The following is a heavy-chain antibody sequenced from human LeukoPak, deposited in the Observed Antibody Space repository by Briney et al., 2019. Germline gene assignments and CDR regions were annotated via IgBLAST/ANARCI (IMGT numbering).Heavy chain of an antibody. Sequence: PSETLSLTCTVSGGSISSYYWSWIRQPPGKGLEWIGYIYYSGSTNYNPPLKSRVPISVDTSKNQFSLKLSSVTAADTAVYYCARELPIGFGSRAYWGQGTLVTVSS. D-gene: IGHD3-10*01. V-gene: IGHV4-59*12. CDR3: ARELPIGFGSRAY. J-gene: IGHJ4*02. CDR2: IYYSGST. CDR1: GGSISSYY.